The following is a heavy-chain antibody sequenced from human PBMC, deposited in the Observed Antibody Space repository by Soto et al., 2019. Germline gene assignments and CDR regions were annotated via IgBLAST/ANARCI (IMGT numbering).Heavy chain of an antibody. Sequence: QITLKESGVTLVKPTQTLTLTCTFSGFSLTTSGAGVAWIRQPPGKALEWLALLYWDDDKRYSPSLKSTLTIHKDTSKNHVVLTSTNMDPVDTATYYCARPYYDSSSYYYYFDFWGQGTLVAVSS. V-gene: IGHV2-5*02. CDR1: GFSLTTSGAG. J-gene: IGHJ4*02. CDR2: LYWDDDK. CDR3: ARPYYDSSSYYYYFDF. D-gene: IGHD3-22*01.